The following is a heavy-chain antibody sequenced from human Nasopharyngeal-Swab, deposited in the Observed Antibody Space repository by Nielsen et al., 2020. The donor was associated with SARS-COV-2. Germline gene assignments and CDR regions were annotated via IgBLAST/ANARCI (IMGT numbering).Heavy chain of an antibody. CDR3: AKDQHSGGFNY. D-gene: IGHD3-16*01. V-gene: IGHV3-23*01. Sequence: GESLKISCAASGFTFSSYAMRWVRQAPGKGLEWVSAISGSGGSTYYADSVKGRFTISRDNSKNTLYLQINSLIAEDTAVYYCAKDQHSGGFNYWGQGTLVTVSS. CDR1: GFTFSSYA. J-gene: IGHJ4*02. CDR2: ISGSGGST.